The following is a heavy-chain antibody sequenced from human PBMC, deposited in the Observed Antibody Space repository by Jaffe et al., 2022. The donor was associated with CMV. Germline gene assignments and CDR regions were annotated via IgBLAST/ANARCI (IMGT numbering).Heavy chain of an antibody. CDR3: ARDLTVVMPTPTDPVSGS. Sequence: EVQLVESGGGLVQPGGSLRLSCAVSGFSFSTYEMNWVRQAPGKGLEWVSFISRSGSTIYYADSVKGRFAISRDNAKNSLYLQMNSLRAEDTALYYCARDLTVVMPTPTDPVSGSWGQGTLVTVSS. CDR2: ISRSGSTI. V-gene: IGHV3-48*03. CDR1: GFSFSTYE. D-gene: IGHD3-16*01. J-gene: IGHJ5*02.